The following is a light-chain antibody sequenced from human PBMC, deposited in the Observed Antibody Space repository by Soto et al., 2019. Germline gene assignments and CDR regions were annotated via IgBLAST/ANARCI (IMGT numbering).Light chain of an antibody. V-gene: IGLV1-40*01. CDR2: ANT. J-gene: IGLJ2*01. CDR1: SSNIGAGYD. CDR3: QSYDSSLSVV. Sequence: QAVVTQPPSVSGAPGQRVTISCTGSSSNIGAGYDVHWYHQLPGRAPKLLIYANTNRPSGVPDRFSGSKSGTSASLAITGLQAEDEADYYCQSYDSSLSVVFGGGTKLTVL.